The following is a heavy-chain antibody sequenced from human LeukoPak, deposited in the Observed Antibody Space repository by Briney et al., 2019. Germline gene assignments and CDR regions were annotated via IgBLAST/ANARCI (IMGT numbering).Heavy chain of an antibody. CDR1: GFTFTSSA. Sequence: TSVKVSCKASGFTFTSSAMQWVRQARGQRLEWIGWIVVGSGNTNYAQKFQERVTITRDMSTSTAYMELSSLRSEDTAVYYCAALRSHDYGDYHVYWGQGTLVTVSS. CDR3: AALRSHDYGDYHVY. CDR2: IVVGSGNT. D-gene: IGHD4-17*01. V-gene: IGHV1-58*02. J-gene: IGHJ4*02.